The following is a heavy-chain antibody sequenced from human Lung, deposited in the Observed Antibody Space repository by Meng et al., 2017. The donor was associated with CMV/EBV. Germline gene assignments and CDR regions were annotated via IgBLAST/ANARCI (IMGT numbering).Heavy chain of an antibody. Sequence: AVSGTYIRTSNWWSGVRQTPGKGLEWIGEVYHSGNTNYNPSLKSRVTMSVDRSKNQFSLKLSSVTAADTAVYYCARVTEYGGNCFDSWGQGTLVTVSS. CDR1: GTYIRTSNW. CDR2: VYHSGNT. D-gene: IGHD4/OR15-4a*01. V-gene: IGHV4-4*02. CDR3: ARVTEYGGNCFDS. J-gene: IGHJ4*02.